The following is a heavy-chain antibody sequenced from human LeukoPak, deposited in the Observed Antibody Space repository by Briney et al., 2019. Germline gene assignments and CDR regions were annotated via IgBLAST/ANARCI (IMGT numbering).Heavy chain of an antibody. CDR1: GGSFSGYY. Sequence: SETLSLTCGVYGGSFSGYYWSWIRQPLGKGLEWVGEINLSGGTNYNPSLQSRVTISVDKSRNQFSLKLSSLTAADTAVYYCARDLSHYCSGGSCYSPLDPWGQGTLVTVSS. CDR2: INLSGGT. CDR3: ARDLSHYCSGGSCYSPLDP. D-gene: IGHD2-15*01. V-gene: IGHV4-34*01. J-gene: IGHJ5*02.